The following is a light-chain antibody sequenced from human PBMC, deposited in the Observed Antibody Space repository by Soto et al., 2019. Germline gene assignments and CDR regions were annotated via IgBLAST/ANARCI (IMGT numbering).Light chain of an antibody. CDR3: QQYNSYSPT. CDR2: DAS. V-gene: IGKV1-5*01. J-gene: IGKJ1*01. Sequence: DIQMTQSPSPLSASVGDRVTITCRASQSVRSWLAWYQQKPGKAPKLLIYDASSLESGVPSRFSGSGSGTEFTLTISSLQPDDFATYYCQQYNSYSPTFGQGTKVDIK. CDR1: QSVRSW.